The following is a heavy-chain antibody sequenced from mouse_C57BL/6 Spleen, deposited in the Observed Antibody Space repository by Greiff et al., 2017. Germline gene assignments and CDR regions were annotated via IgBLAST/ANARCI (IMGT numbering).Heavy chain of an antibody. Sequence: VMLVESGAELVKPGASVKLSCKASGYTFTEYTIHWVKQRSGQGLEWIGWFYPGSGSIKYNEKFKDKATLTADQSSSTVYMELSRLTSEDSAVYFCAILEGSNYAMDYWGQGTSVTVSS. J-gene: IGHJ4*01. CDR1: GYTFTEYT. CDR2: FYPGSGSI. V-gene: IGHV1-62-2*01. CDR3: AILEGSNYAMDY.